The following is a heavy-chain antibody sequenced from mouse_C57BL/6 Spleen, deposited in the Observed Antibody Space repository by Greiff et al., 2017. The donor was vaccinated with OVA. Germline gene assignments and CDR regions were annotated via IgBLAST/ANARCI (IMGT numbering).Heavy chain of an antibody. CDR3: ARGAVYYDYDETWFAY. J-gene: IGHJ3*01. Sequence: EVQLQESEGGLVQPGSSMKLSCTASGFTFSDYYMAWVRQVPEKGLEWVANINYDGSSTYYLDSLKSRFIISRDNAKNILYLQMSSLKSEDTATYYCARGAVYYDYDETWFAYWGQGTLVTVSA. CDR2: INYDGSST. CDR1: GFTFSDYY. V-gene: IGHV5-16*01. D-gene: IGHD2-4*01.